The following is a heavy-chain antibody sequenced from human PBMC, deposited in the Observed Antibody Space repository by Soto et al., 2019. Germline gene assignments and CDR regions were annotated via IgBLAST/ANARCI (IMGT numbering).Heavy chain of an antibody. V-gene: IGHV3-23*01. D-gene: IGHD6-13*01. J-gene: IGHJ4*02. Sequence: EVQLLESGGGLVQPGGSLRLSCAASGFTFSSYAMSLVRQAPGKGLGGVSAISGSGGSTYYADSVKGRFTITRDNSKNTLYLQMNSLRAEDTAVYYCAKENGYSSSWFEFDYWGQGTLGTVSS. CDR3: AKENGYSSSWFEFDY. CDR1: GFTFSSYA. CDR2: ISGSGGST.